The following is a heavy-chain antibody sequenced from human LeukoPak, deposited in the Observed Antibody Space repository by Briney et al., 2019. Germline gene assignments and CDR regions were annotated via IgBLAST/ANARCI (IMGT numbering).Heavy chain of an antibody. CDR3: AKVGPGYSSGWFSEYLQH. CDR1: GGSISSSSYY. Sequence: PSETLSLTCTVSGGSISSSSYYWGWIRQPPGKGLEWIGNIYYSGSTYYNPSLKSRVTISVDTSNNQFSLKLSSVTAADTAVYYCAKVGPGYSSGWFSEYLQHWGQGTLVTVSS. J-gene: IGHJ1*01. V-gene: IGHV4-39*07. D-gene: IGHD6-19*01. CDR2: IYYSGST.